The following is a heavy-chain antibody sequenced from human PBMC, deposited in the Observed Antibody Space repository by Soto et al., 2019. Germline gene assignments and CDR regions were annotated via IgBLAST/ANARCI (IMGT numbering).Heavy chain of an antibody. Sequence: ETLAHTCAVYGGSLSGYYWSGVRQAPGKGLEWGSASSGSGGSTYYADSGKGRVSIPRDNSKNTLDVQMNSLRDEDTDVYDGSRALVLRFLEWFFYDALDIWGQGALVTVS. CDR2: SSGSGGST. V-gene: IGHV3-23*01. CDR3: SRALVLRFLEWFFYDALDI. CDR1: GGSLSGYY. J-gene: IGHJ3*02. D-gene: IGHD3-3*01.